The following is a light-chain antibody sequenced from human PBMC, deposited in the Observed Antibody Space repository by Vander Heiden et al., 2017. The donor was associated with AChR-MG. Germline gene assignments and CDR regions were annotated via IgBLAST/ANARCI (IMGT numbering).Light chain of an antibody. CDR1: SSDVGGYNY. Sequence: QSALTQPASVSGSPGQSITISCTGTSSDVGGYNYVSWYQQHPGKAPKLMMYDVSKRPSGVSNRFSGSKSGNTASLTISGLQAEDEADYYCSSYTSSSTRVFGGGTKLTV. CDR3: SSYTSSSTRV. J-gene: IGLJ3*02. CDR2: DVS. V-gene: IGLV2-14*01.